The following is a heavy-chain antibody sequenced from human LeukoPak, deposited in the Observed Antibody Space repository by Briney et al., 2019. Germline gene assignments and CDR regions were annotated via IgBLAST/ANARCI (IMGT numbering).Heavy chain of an antibody. J-gene: IGHJ4*02. D-gene: IGHD5-18*01. CDR3: ARGEQLWRGIDY. CDR2: IIPIFGTA. V-gene: IGHV1-69*13. Sequence: ASVKVSCKASGGTFSSYAISWVRQAPGQGLEWMGGIIPIFGTANYAQKFQGRVTITADESTSTAYMELSSLRSEDTAVYYCARGEQLWRGIDYWGQGTLVTVSS. CDR1: GGTFSSYA.